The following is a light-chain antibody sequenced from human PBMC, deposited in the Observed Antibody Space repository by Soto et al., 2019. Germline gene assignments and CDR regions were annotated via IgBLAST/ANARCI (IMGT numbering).Light chain of an antibody. Sequence: EIVLTQSPATLSLSPGERATLSCRASQSVSSYLAWYQQKPGKAPRLLLYDASNRATGIPARFSGSGSGTDFTLTISSLEPEDFAVYYCQQRSNWPLTFGGGTKVEIK. J-gene: IGKJ4*01. V-gene: IGKV3-11*01. CDR1: QSVSSY. CDR3: QQRSNWPLT. CDR2: DAS.